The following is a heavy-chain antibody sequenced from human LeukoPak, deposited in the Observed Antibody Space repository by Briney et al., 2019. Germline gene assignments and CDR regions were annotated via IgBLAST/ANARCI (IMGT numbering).Heavy chain of an antibody. D-gene: IGHD2-8*01. Sequence: VGSLRLSCAASGLTFSTYDMHWVRQPTGKGLEWVSGIGKAGDTYYAGSVKGRFTISRENAKNSLYLQMNSLRTGDTAVYYCARGVFIGFDVWGHGTMVTVSS. J-gene: IGHJ3*01. V-gene: IGHV3-13*04. CDR3: ARGVFIGFDV. CDR1: GLTFSTYD. CDR2: IGKAGDT.